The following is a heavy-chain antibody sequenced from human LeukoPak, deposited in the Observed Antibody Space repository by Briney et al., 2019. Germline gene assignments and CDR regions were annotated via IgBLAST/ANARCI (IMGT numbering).Heavy chain of an antibody. CDR1: GYTFTSYY. J-gene: IGHJ4*02. V-gene: IGHV1-46*01. CDR3: ASSLTYYYDSSGYSY. D-gene: IGHD3-22*01. CDR2: INPSGGST. Sequence: ASVKVSCKASGYTFTSYYMHWVRQAPGQGLEWMGIINPSGGSTSYAQKFQGRVTITTDESTSTAYMELSSLRSEDTAVYYCASSLTYYYDSSGYSYWGQGTLVTVSS.